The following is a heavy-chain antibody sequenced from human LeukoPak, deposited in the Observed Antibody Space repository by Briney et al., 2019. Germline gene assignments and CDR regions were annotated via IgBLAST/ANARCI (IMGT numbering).Heavy chain of an antibody. D-gene: IGHD4-17*01. CDR2: INHSGST. CDR3: ARTPENYGDYGMYYFDY. V-gene: IGHV4-34*01. Sequence: EPSETLSLTCAVYGGSFSGYYWSWIRQPPGKGLEWIGEINHSGSTNYNPSLKSRVTISVDTSKNQFSLKLSSVTAAETAVYYCARTPENYGDYGMYYFDYWGQGTLVTVSS. CDR1: GGSFSGYY. J-gene: IGHJ4*02.